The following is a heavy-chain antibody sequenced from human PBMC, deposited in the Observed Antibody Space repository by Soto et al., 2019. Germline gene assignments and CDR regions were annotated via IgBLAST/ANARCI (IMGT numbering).Heavy chain of an antibody. CDR3: ARHSSSWPIFDY. Sequence: QVQLQESGPGLVKPSETLSLTCTVSGGSIGNSYWSWIRQSPGKGLEWIGYIYYSGSSNYNPSLKCRVSISVDTSKNQFSLKLSSVTAADPAVYYCARHSSSWPIFDYWGQGTLVIVSS. V-gene: IGHV4-59*08. J-gene: IGHJ4*02. CDR2: IYYSGSS. D-gene: IGHD6-13*01. CDR1: GGSIGNSY.